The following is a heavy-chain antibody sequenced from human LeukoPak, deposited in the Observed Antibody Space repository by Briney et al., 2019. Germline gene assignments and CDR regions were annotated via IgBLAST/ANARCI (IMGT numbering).Heavy chain of an antibody. CDR1: GFTFSSYA. J-gene: IGHJ4*02. Sequence: GGSLRLSCAASGFTFSSYAMHWVRQAPGKGLEWGAVISYDGSNKYYADSVKGRFTISRDNSKNTLYLQMNSLRAEDTAVYSCATLYYDSSGPDFDYWGQGTLVTVSS. D-gene: IGHD3-22*01. V-gene: IGHV3-30-3*01. CDR3: ATLYYDSSGPDFDY. CDR2: ISYDGSNK.